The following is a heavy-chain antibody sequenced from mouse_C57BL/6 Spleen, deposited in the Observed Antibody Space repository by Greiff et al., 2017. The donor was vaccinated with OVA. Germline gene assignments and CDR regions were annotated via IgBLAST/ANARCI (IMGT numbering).Heavy chain of an antibody. Sequence: ESGPGLVKPSQSLSLTCSVTGYSITSGYYWNWIRQFPGNKLEWMGYISYDGSNNYNPSLKNRISITRDTSKNQFFLKLNSVTTEDTATYYCARVDGYSQNWGQGTTLTVSS. J-gene: IGHJ2*01. CDR3: ARVDGYSQN. D-gene: IGHD2-3*01. V-gene: IGHV3-6*01. CDR2: ISYDGSN. CDR1: GYSITSGYY.